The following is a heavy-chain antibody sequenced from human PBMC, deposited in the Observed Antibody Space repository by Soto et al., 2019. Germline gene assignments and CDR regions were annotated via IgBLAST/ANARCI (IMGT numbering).Heavy chain of an antibody. CDR3: ANMFRPSASGIDPST. V-gene: IGHV3-23*01. CDR2: INGNGDKT. J-gene: IGHJ4*03. CDR1: GFSFSRFA. D-gene: IGHD2-15*01. Sequence: GGSLRLSCEASGFSFSRFARGWVRQAPGKGLELIAVINGNGDKTYYADSVKGRFTISRVTSNNTHLLQMNSLRGEDTAFFDCANMFRPSASGIDPSTWGQGTLVTVSS.